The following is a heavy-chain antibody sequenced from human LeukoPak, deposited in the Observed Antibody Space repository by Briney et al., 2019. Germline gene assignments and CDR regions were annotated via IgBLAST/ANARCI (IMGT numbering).Heavy chain of an antibody. V-gene: IGHV3-23*01. CDR1: GFTFSSYA. CDR2: ISGSGGTT. J-gene: IGHJ4*02. Sequence: GGSLRLTCAASGFTFSSYAMSWVRQAPGKGLEWVSGISGSGGTTSYADSVRGRFTISRDNSKNTLYLQMNSLRAEDTAVYYCTTEHQWDNFDYWGQGTLVTVSS. D-gene: IGHD1-26*01. CDR3: TTEHQWDNFDY.